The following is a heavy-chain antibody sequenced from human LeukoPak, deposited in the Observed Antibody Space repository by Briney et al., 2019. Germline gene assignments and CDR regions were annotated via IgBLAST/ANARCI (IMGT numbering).Heavy chain of an antibody. V-gene: IGHV3-30-3*01. J-gene: IGHJ4*02. D-gene: IGHD6-13*01. CDR1: GFTFSSYA. CDR3: ARGRIAAAGTKGFHY. Sequence: PGGSLRLSCAASGFTFSSYAMHWVRQAPGKGLEWVAVISYDGSNKYYADSVKGRFTISRDSSKNTLYLQMNSLRAEDTAVYYCARGRIAAAGTKGFHYWGQGTLVTVSS. CDR2: ISYDGSNK.